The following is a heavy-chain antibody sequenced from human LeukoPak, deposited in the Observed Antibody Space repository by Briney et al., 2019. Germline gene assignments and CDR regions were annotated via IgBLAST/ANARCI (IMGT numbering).Heavy chain of an antibody. D-gene: IGHD2-15*01. CDR1: GYTFTGYY. CDR2: INPNSGGT. CDR3: ARDRSGDGYCSGGSCYSGRDY. J-gene: IGHJ4*02. Sequence: ASVKASCKASGYTFTGYYMHWVRRAPGQGLEWMGWINPNSGGTNYAQKFQGRVTMTRDTSISTAYMELSRLRSDDTAVYYCARDRSGDGYCSGGSCYSGRDYWGQGTLVTVSS. V-gene: IGHV1-2*02.